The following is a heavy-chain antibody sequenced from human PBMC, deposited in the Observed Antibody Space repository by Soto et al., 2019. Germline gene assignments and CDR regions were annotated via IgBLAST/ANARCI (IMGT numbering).Heavy chain of an antibody. J-gene: IGHJ6*02. D-gene: IGHD2-2*01. CDR1: GGSISSYY. V-gene: IGHV4-59*08. CDR3: ARHVPYCSDTSHCAYGMDV. Sequence: QVQLQESGPGLVKPSETLSLTCTVSGGSISSYYWSWIRQPPGKGLEWIGYIYYSGSTNYNPSLKSRVTIPVATSKNQFSLKLSSVTAADTAVYYCARHVPYCSDTSHCAYGMDVWGQGTTVTVSS. CDR2: IYYSGST.